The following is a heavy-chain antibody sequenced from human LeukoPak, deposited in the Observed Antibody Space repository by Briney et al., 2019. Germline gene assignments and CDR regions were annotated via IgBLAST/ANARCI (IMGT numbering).Heavy chain of an antibody. CDR1: GGSISSYY. CDR3: AMRIRAVGSTARNYYYYYMDV. D-gene: IGHD2-15*01. J-gene: IGHJ6*03. CDR2: IYTSGST. Sequence: PSETLSLTCTVSGGSISSYYWSWTRQPAGKGLEWIGRIYTSGSTNYNPSLKSRVTMSVDTSKSQFSLKLSSVTAAHTAVYYCAMRIRAVGSTARNYYYYYMDVWAKGPTVTVSS. V-gene: IGHV4-4*07.